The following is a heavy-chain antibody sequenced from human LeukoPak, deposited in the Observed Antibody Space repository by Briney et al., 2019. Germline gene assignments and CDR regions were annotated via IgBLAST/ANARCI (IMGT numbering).Heavy chain of an antibody. V-gene: IGHV4-34*01. CDR1: GGSFSGYY. CDR3: ARVGSSYYFDY. CDR2: INHSGST. Sequence: SETLSLTCAVYGGSFSGYYWSWIRQPPGKGLEWIGEINHSGSTNYNPSLKSRVTISVDTSKNQFSLKLSSVTAADTAVYYCARVGSSYYFDYWGQGTLVTVSS. D-gene: IGHD6-6*01. J-gene: IGHJ4*02.